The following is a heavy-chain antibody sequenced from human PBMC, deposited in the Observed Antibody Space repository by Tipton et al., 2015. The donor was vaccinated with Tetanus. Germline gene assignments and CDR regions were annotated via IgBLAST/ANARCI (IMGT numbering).Heavy chain of an antibody. J-gene: IGHJ5*01. CDR2: INHRGGT. CDR1: GGSFSGNY. V-gene: IGHV4-34*01. Sequence: QLVQSGAEVKPSETLSLTCAVSGGSFSGNYWSWIRQPPGKGLEWIGEINHRGGTMYNPSLKSRVTISGDTSKNQFSLNLTSVTVADTAVYYCASLPKHWLAPRGAPWGQGTLVTVSS. D-gene: IGHD6-19*01. CDR3: ASLPKHWLAPRGAP.